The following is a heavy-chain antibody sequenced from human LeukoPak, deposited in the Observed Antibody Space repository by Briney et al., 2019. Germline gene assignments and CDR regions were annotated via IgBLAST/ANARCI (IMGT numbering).Heavy chain of an antibody. CDR1: GGSIGRLY. D-gene: IGHD3-16*01. CDR3: ASDGGGNWFDP. V-gene: IGHV4-59*01. CDR2: IHYSGYT. Sequence: PSETLSLTCTVSGGSIGRLYWSWIRQSPGKGLEWIGYIHYSGYTYHNPSLTGRVTISVDVSRNQFSLRLTSVTAADTAIYYCASDGGGNWFDPWGQGTLVTVSS. J-gene: IGHJ5*02.